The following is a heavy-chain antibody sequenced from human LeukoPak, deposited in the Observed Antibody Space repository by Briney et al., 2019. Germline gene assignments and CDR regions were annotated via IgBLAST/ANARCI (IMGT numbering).Heavy chain of an antibody. J-gene: IGHJ4*02. Sequence: ASVKVSCKASGYTFTSYALHLVRQAPGQGLEWMGWITPSGGTNYPQKFQGRVAITWDTSITTAYMDLSRLTSDDTAVYYCARDRYGDGFAHLDYWGQGALVTVSS. D-gene: IGHD5-24*01. CDR1: GYTFTSYA. CDR2: ITPSGGT. CDR3: ARDRYGDGFAHLDY. V-gene: IGHV1-2*02.